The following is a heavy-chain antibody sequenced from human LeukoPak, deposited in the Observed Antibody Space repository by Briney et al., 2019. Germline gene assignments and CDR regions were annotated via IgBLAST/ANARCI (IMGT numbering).Heavy chain of an antibody. Sequence: GGSLRLSCAASGFTFSSYGMHWVRQAPGKGLEWVAFIRYDGSNKYYAASVKGRFTISRDNSKNTLYLQMNSLRAEDTAVYYCAKVGGVGASKTDYWGQGTLVTVSS. CDR1: GFTFSSYG. V-gene: IGHV3-30*02. CDR3: AKVGGVGASKTDY. J-gene: IGHJ4*02. D-gene: IGHD1-26*01. CDR2: IRYDGSNK.